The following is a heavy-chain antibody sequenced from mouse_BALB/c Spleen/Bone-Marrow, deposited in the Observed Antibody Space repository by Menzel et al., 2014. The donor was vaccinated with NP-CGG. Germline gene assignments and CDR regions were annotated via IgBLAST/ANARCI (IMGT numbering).Heavy chain of an antibody. CDR3: TRQTARATSLDY. D-gene: IGHD3-2*01. CDR2: IDPSDSYT. Sequence: QVQLQQSGAELVKPGASVKMSCKASGYTFTSYWMHWVKQRPGQGLEWIGVIDPSDSYTSYNQKFKGKATLTVDTSSSTAYMQLSSLTSEDSAVCFCTRQTARATSLDYWGQGTTLTVSS. V-gene: IGHV1S127*01. CDR1: GYTFTSYW. J-gene: IGHJ2*01.